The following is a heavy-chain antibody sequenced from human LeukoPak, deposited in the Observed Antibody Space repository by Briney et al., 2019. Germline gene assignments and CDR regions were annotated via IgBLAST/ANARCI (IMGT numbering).Heavy chain of an antibody. J-gene: IGHJ6*02. CDR3: AKVAHRSTAPGYYYYYGMDV. V-gene: IGHV3-43D*03. CDR1: GFTFSGSA. Sequence: GGSLRLSCAASGFTFSGSAMHWVRQASGKGLEWVSLISWDGGSTYYADSVKGRFTISRDNSKNSLYLQMNSLRAEDTALYYCAKVAHRSTAPGYYYYYGMDVWGQGTTVTVSS. D-gene: IGHD6-25*01. CDR2: ISWDGGST.